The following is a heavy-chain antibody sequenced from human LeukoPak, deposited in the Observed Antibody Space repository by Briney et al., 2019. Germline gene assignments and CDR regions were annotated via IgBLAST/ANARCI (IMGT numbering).Heavy chain of an antibody. CDR1: GFTFTRYW. CDR2: IKQDGSQK. V-gene: IGHV3-7*03. CDR3: VRDLGLRFPPDYFDN. J-gene: IGHJ4*02. D-gene: IGHD5/OR15-5a*01. Sequence: PGGSLRLSCVASGFTFTRYWMSWVRQAPGKGLEWVANIKQDGSQKSYVASVEGRFTISRDNVKNSLYLQMNSLRAEDTAVYYCVRDLGLRFPPDYFDNWGQGTLVTVSS.